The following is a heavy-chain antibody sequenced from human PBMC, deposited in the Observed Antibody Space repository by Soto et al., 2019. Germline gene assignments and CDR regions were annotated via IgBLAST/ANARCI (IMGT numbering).Heavy chain of an antibody. D-gene: IGHD1-7*01. V-gene: IGHV4-59*01. Sequence: SETLSLTCTVSGGSISSYYWSWIRQPPGKGLEWIGYIYYSGSTNYNPSLKSRVTISVDTSKNQFSLKLSSVTAADTAVYYCARGLLLGTLDYLGQGTLVTVSS. CDR3: ARGLLLGTLDY. J-gene: IGHJ4*02. CDR2: IYYSGST. CDR1: GGSISSYY.